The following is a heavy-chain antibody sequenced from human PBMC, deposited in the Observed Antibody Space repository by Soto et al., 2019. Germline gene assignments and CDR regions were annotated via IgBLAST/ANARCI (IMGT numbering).Heavy chain of an antibody. Sequence: QVQLLQSGAAVTKSGASVKVSCTTTGYSLTSYDINWVRQVTGQGLEWKGWMNTNSGNTDRAQKFQERVTMPRDTSIHTAYLRLSRLRSEDTAVYYCARPPNLYDSSGYVFGMVVWGQGTRVSVSS. J-gene: IGHJ6*02. CDR3: ARPPNLYDSSGYVFGMVV. CDR2: MNTNSGNT. V-gene: IGHV1-8*01. D-gene: IGHD3-22*01. CDR1: GYSLTSYD.